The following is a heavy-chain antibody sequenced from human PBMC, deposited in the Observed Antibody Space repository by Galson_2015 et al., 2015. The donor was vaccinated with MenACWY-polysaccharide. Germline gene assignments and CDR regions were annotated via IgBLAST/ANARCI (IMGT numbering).Heavy chain of an antibody. D-gene: IGHD2/OR15-2a*01. CDR2: ISYDGSNK. CDR1: GFTFSTYA. J-gene: IGHJ6*02. V-gene: IGHV3-30-3*01. CDR3: ARTYCDRTNFYGMDV. Sequence: SLRLSCAASGFTFSTYAMHWVRQAPGKGLEWVAVISYDGSNKYYADSVKGRFTVSRDNSKNTLYLQMNSLRAEDTAVYYCARTYCDRTNFYGMDVWRQGTTVTVS.